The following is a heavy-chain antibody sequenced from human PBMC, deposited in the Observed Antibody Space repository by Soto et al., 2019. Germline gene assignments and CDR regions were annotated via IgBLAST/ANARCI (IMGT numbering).Heavy chain of an antibody. CDR1: SGTFISYA. J-gene: IGHJ4*02. CDR2: IIPIFGTA. CDR3: ARANWNYEVVDY. D-gene: IGHD1-7*01. Sequence: GXSVKVSFKASSGTFISYAISWVRQAPGQGLEWMGGIIPIFGTANYAQKFQGRVTITADKSTSTAYMELSSLRSEDTAVYYCARANWNYEVVDYWGQGTLVTVSS. V-gene: IGHV1-69*06.